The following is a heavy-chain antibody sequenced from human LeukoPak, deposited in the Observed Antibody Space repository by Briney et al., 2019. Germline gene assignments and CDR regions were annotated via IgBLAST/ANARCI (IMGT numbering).Heavy chain of an antibody. CDR3: AKGGLLIAVAEYHFDY. CDR1: GFTFISYS. D-gene: IGHD6-19*01. V-gene: IGHV3-23*01. J-gene: IGHJ4*02. CDR2: ILGSGGST. Sequence: GRSLRLSCAASGFTFISYSMSWVRQAPGQVLEWVSAILGSGGSTYYADSVKGRFTISRDNSKNTLYLQMNSLRAEDTAVYYCAKGGLLIAVAEYHFDYWGQGTLVTVSS.